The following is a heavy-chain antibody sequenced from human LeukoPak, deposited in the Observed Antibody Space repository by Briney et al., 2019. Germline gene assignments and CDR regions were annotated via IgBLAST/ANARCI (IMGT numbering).Heavy chain of an antibody. CDR3: ARRADRDWPGWAAY. Sequence: ASVKVSCKASGYTFTTHYINWVRQATGQGLEWVGWMDPNSGKTAYAQKFQGRVTMTGNTPISTAYMELSSLTSEDTAVYYCARRADRDWPGWAAYWGQGTLVTVSS. J-gene: IGHJ4*02. D-gene: IGHD2-15*01. CDR2: MDPNSGKT. V-gene: IGHV1-8*01. CDR1: GYTFTTHY.